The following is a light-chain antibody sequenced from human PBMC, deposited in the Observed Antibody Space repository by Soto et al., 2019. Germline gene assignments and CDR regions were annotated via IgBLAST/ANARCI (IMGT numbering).Light chain of an antibody. CDR2: GAS. J-gene: IGKJ1*01. V-gene: IGKV3-15*01. CDR1: QSVSSQ. Sequence: EIVMTQSPATLSVSPGERATLSCRASQSVSSQLAWYQQIPGQAPRLLIYGASTRATGIPARFSGSGSGTEFTLTISSLQSEDFAVYYCQQYYNWPPYTFGQGTKVDIK. CDR3: QQYYNWPPYT.